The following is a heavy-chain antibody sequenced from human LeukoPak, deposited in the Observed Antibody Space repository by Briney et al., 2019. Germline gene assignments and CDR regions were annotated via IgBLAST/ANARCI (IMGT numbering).Heavy chain of an antibody. CDR3: ARAPQWLVNWFDP. CDR1: GGSFSGYY. J-gene: IGHJ5*02. V-gene: IGHV4-34*01. CDR2: INHSGST. D-gene: IGHD6-19*01. Sequence: KASETLSLTCAVYGGSFSGYYWSWIRQPPGKGLEWIGEINHSGSTNYNPSLKSRVTISVDTSKNQFSLKLGPVTAADTAVYYCARAPQWLVNWFDPWGQGTLVTVSS.